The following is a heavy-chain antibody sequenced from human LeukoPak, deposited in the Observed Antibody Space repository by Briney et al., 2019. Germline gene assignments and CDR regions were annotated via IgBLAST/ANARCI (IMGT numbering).Heavy chain of an antibody. CDR3: ARGLNYYDSSGYYYDWFDP. CDR2: IYSGGST. CDR1: GFTVSSNY. V-gene: IGHV3-53*01. D-gene: IGHD3-22*01. J-gene: IGHJ5*02. Sequence: GGSLRLSCAASGFTVSSNYMSWVRQAPGKGLGWVSVIYSGGSTYYADSVKGRFTISRDNSKNTLYLQMNSLRAEDTAVYYCARGLNYYDSSGYYYDWFDPWGQGTLVTVSS.